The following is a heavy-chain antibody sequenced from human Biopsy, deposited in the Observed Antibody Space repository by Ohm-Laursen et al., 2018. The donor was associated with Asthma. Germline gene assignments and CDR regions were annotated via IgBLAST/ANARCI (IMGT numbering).Heavy chain of an antibody. J-gene: IGHJ6*02. V-gene: IGHV4-30-2*01. Sequence: TLSLTWAVSGGSISSGGFSWTWIRQPPGKGLEWIGYMFHRGTTHYNPSLTSRVTISLDRSKNQFSLKLTSVTAADTAVYYCARITSANYYYDMDVWGQGTTVTVSS. D-gene: IGHD1-20*01. CDR2: MFHRGTT. CDR1: GGSISSGGFS. CDR3: ARITSANYYYDMDV.